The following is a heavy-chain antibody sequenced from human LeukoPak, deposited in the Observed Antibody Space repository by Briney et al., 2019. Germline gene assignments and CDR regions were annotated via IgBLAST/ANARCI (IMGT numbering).Heavy chain of an antibody. D-gene: IGHD1-1*01. CDR3: ARARGDWNDELDAFDI. V-gene: IGHV1-2*02. Sequence: ASAKVSCKASGYTFTGYYMHWVRQAPGQGLEWMGWINPNSGGTNYAQKFQGRVTMTRDTSISTAYMEPSRLRSDDTAAYYCARARGDWNDELDAFDIWGQGTMVTVSS. J-gene: IGHJ3*02. CDR1: GYTFTGYY. CDR2: INPNSGGT.